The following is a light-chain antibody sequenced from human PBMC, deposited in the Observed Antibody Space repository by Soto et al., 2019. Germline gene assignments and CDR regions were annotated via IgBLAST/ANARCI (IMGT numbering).Light chain of an antibody. CDR1: QSISSW. V-gene: IGKV1-5*03. CDR2: KAS. CDR3: QHYNTYPWT. Sequence: DIQMTQSPSTLSASVGDRVTITCRASQSISSWVAWDQQKPGKGPKLLIYKASHLESGVPSRFSGSGSGTEFTLTISSLQPGDFATYYCQHYNTYPWTFGHGTKVDIK. J-gene: IGKJ1*01.